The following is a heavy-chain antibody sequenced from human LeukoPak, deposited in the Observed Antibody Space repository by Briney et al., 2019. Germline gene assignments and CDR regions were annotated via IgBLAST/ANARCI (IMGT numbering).Heavy chain of an antibody. CDR3: ARADRNDWYVDN. CDR1: GGSISSYY. J-gene: IGHJ4*02. D-gene: IGHD6-19*01. V-gene: IGHV4-59*01. Sequence: SETLSLTCTVSGGSISSYYWSWIRQPPGKGREWIGYIHYSGSTNYNPSLKSRVTISIDTSKNQFSLKLSSVTAADTAIYYCARADRNDWYVDNWGQGTLVTVSS. CDR2: IHYSGST.